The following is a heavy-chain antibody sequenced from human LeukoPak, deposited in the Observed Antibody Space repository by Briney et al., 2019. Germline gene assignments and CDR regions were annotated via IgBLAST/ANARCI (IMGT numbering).Heavy chain of an antibody. CDR1: GFTFSSYG. CDR3: AKDLSSSWIRNWYFDL. D-gene: IGHD6-13*01. V-gene: IGHV3-30*18. CDR2: ISYDGSNK. J-gene: IGHJ2*01. Sequence: GGSLRLSCAASGFTFSSYGMHWVRQAPGKGLEWVAVISYDGSNKYYADSVKGRFTISRDNSKNTLYLQMNSLRAEDTAVYYCAKDLSSSWIRNWYFDLWGRGTLVTVSS.